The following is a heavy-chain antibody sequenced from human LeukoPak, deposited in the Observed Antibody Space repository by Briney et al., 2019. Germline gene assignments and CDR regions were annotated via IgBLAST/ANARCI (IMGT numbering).Heavy chain of an antibody. D-gene: IGHD6-19*01. CDR1: GFTFSSYW. CDR2: IKQDGSEK. CDR3: ATNMRVPVAGTWNY. Sequence: GGSLRLSCAASGFTFSSYWMSWVRETPGKGLEWVANIKQDGSEKYYVDSVKGRFTISRDNAKNSLYLQMNSLRAEDTAVYYCATNMRVPVAGTWNYWGQGTLVTVSS. J-gene: IGHJ4*02. V-gene: IGHV3-7*01.